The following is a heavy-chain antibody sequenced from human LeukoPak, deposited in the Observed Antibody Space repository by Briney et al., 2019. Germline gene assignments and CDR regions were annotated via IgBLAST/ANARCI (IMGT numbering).Heavy chain of an antibody. CDR1: GFTFSDYD. D-gene: IGHD2-2*01. Sequence: PGGSLRLSCAASGFTFSDYDMNWVRQAPGKGLEWVSYMRSSSSIIYYADSVKGRFTISRDNAKNSLYLQISSLRDEDTAVYYCARERYCSGTSCYPPYYFDYWGQGTLVTVSS. CDR3: ARERYCSGTSCYPPYYFDY. J-gene: IGHJ4*02. V-gene: IGHV3-48*02. CDR2: MRSSSSII.